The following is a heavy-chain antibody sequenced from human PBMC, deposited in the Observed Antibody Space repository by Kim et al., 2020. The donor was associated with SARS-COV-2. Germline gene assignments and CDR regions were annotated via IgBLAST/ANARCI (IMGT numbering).Heavy chain of an antibody. V-gene: IGHV3-15*01. Sequence: GGSLRLSCAASGFTFSNAWMSWVRQAPGKGLEWVARIKTKTDGGTIDYAAPVKGRFTISRDDSKNTVYLQMNSLRSEDTAVYSCTTDWNGGYWGQGTRVT. D-gene: IGHD1-1*01. CDR3: TTDWNGGY. CDR1: GFTFSNAW. CDR2: IKTKTDGGTI. J-gene: IGHJ4*02.